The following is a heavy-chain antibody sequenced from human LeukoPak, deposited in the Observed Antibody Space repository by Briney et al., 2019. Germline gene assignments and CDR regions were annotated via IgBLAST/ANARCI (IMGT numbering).Heavy chain of an antibody. CDR1: GFMFSSYW. Sequence: GGSLRLSCAASGFMFSSYWMHRVRQAPGKGLVWVSRVNPDGRSTSHADSVKGRFTMSRDNARDTLYLQMNSLRAEDTAVYYCARGPLSGGAIQFDYWGQGTLVTVSS. CDR2: VNPDGRST. J-gene: IGHJ4*02. CDR3: ARGPLSGGAIQFDY. V-gene: IGHV3-74*01. D-gene: IGHD2-21*01.